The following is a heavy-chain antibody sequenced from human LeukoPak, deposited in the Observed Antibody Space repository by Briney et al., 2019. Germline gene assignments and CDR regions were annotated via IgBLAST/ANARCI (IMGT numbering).Heavy chain of an antibody. CDR3: ARASTVVTISGDAFDI. V-gene: IGHV4-30-4*01. D-gene: IGHD4-23*01. CDR2: IYYSGST. J-gene: IGHJ3*02. CDR1: GGSISSGDYY. Sequence: SETLSLTCTFSGGSISSGDYYWSWIRQPPGKGLEGIGYIYYSGSTYYNPFLKSRVTISVDTSKNQFSLKMSSVTDADKAVYYCARASTVVTISGDAFDIWGQGTMVSVSS.